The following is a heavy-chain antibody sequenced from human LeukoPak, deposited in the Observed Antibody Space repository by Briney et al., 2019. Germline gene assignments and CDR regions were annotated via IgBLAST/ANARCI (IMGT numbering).Heavy chain of an antibody. V-gene: IGHV3-33*01. CDR3: AREPSPYYFDY. CDR2: IWYDGSNK. J-gene: IGHJ4*02. D-gene: IGHD2-2*01. CDR1: GFTFSSYG. Sequence: PGGSLRLSFAASGFTFSSYGMHWVRQAPGKGLEWVAVIWYDGSNKYYADSVKARFTISRDNSKNTLYLQMNSLRAEDTAVYYCAREPSPYYFDYWGQGTLVTVSS.